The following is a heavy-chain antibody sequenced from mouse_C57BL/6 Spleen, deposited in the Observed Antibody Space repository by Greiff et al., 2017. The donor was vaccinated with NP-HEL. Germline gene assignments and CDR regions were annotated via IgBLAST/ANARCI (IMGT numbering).Heavy chain of an antibody. CDR3: ARSRGNDYYAMDY. V-gene: IGHV1-81*01. Sequence: VKLMESGAELARPGASVKLSCKASGYTFTSYGISWVKQRTGQGLEWIGEIYPRSGNTYYNEKFKGKATLTADKSSSTAYMELRSLTSEDSAVYFCARSRGNDYYAMDYWGQGTSVTVSS. J-gene: IGHJ4*01. CDR1: GYTFTSYG. CDR2: IYPRSGNT. D-gene: IGHD2-1*01.